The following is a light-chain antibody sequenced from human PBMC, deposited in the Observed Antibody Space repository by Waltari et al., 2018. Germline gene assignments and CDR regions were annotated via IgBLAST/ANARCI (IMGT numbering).Light chain of an antibody. J-gene: IGKJ4*01. Sequence: DIQVTQSPSSLSASVGDRVIITCRTSQTITNYLNWYQQKPGKAPQLLIYAPSNLQSGVPSRFSGSGSGTDFTLTISSLQPDDFATYFCQQTYSVPLTFGGGTRVEIK. CDR2: APS. V-gene: IGKV1-39*01. CDR1: QTITNY. CDR3: QQTYSVPLT.